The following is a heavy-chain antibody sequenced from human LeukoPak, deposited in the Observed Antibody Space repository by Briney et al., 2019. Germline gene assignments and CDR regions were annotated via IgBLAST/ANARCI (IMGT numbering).Heavy chain of an antibody. D-gene: IGHD1-14*01. Sequence: PGGSLRLSCAASGFTFSSYWMHWVRQAPGKGLVWVSRINSDGSSRSYADSVKGRFTISRDNAKNTLYLQMNSLRVEDTAVYYCANGGGTVFDYWGQGTLVTVSS. J-gene: IGHJ4*02. CDR1: GFTFSSYW. V-gene: IGHV3-74*01. CDR3: ANGGGTVFDY. CDR2: INSDGSSR.